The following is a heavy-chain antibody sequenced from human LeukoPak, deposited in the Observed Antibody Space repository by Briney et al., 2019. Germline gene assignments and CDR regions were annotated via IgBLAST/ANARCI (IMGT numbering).Heavy chain of an antibody. D-gene: IGHD6-19*01. CDR3: ARGQWPNYYYYGMDV. Sequence: QTGGSLRLSCAASGFTFDDYAMHWVRQAPGKGLEWVSAISGSGGSTYYADSVKGRFTISRDNSKNTLYLQMNSLRAEDTAVYYCARGQWPNYYYYGMDVWGQGTTVTVSS. CDR1: GFTFDDYA. CDR2: ISGSGGST. V-gene: IGHV3-23*01. J-gene: IGHJ6*02.